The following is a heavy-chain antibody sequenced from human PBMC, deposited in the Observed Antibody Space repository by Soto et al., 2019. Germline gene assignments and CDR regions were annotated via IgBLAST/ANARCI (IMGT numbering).Heavy chain of an antibody. D-gene: IGHD3-22*01. CDR2: IYWEDDK. Sequence: HITLKESGPTLVKPTQTLTLTCTFSGFSLSTSGVAVGWIRQPPGKALEWLALIYWEDDKRYSPSRKSRLTITKDTSKTRVVLTSTNMDPVDTATYYCAHMLLTITMRGQEHDAFDSWGHWKMVTGSS. CDR1: GFSLSTSGVA. CDR3: AHMLLTITMRGQEHDAFDS. V-gene: IGHV2-5*02. J-gene: IGHJ3*02.